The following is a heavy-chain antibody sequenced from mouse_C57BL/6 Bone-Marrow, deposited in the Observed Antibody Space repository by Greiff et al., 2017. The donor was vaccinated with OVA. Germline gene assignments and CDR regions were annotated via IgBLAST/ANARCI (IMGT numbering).Heavy chain of an antibody. D-gene: IGHD2-3*01. Sequence: EVQLQQPGAELVKPGASVKLSCTASGFNIKDYYMHWVKQRTEQGLEWIGRIDPEDGETKYAPKFQGKATMTADTSSNTAYLQLSSLTSEDTAVFYYAIYDGNYFYAMDYWGQGTSVTVSS. V-gene: IGHV14-2*01. CDR1: GFNIKDYY. CDR2: IDPEDGET. J-gene: IGHJ4*01. CDR3: AIYDGNYFYAMDY.